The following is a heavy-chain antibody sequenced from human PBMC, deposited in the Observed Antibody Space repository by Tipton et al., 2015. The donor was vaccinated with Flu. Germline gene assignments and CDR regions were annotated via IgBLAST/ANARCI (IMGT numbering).Heavy chain of an antibody. J-gene: IGHJ4*02. Sequence: TLSLTCTVSGGSVSSGSYYWSWIRQPPGKGLEWIGYIYYSGSTNYNPSLKSRVTISVDTSKNQFSLKLSSVTAADTAVYYCARQFKTSYHYDILTGGGTHDDYWGQGTLVTVSS. CDR1: GGSVSSGSYY. D-gene: IGHD3-9*01. CDR2: IYYSGST. V-gene: IGHV4-61*01. CDR3: ARQFKTSYHYDILTGGGTHDDY.